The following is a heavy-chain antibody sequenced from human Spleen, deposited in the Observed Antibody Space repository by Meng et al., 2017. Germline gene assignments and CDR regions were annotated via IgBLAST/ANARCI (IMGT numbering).Heavy chain of an antibody. CDR3: ARGPTTMAHDFDY. V-gene: IGHV4-4*02. J-gene: IGHJ4*02. D-gene: IGHD4-11*01. CDR1: GGSISSRNW. Sequence: QVQLQESGPGLVKSSGTLSLTCAVAGGSISSRNWWSWVRQPPGKGLEWIGEIYHSGSTNYNPSLESRATISVDTSQNNLSLKLSSVTAADSAVYYCARGPTTMAHDFDYWGQGTLVTVSS. CDR2: IYHSGST.